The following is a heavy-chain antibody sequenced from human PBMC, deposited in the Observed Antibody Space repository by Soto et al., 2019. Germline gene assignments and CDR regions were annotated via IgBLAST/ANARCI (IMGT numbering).Heavy chain of an antibody. CDR3: ARDRELTGTTSSGYYYYYGMDV. CDR1: GYTFTSYG. CDR2: ISAYNGNT. J-gene: IGHJ6*02. V-gene: IGHV1-18*01. D-gene: IGHD1-7*01. Sequence: ASVKVSCKASGYTFTSYGISWVRQAPGQGLEWMGWISAYNGNTNYAQKLQGRVTMTTDTSTSTAYMELRSLRSDDTAVYYCARDRELTGTTSSGYYYYYGMDVWGQGTTVTV.